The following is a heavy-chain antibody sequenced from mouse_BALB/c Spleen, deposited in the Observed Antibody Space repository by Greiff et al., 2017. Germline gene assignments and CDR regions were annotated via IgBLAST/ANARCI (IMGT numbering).Heavy chain of an antibody. CDR3: ATIYYYGSSPAWFAY. J-gene: IGHJ3*01. D-gene: IGHD1-1*01. Sequence: EVQLVESGGDLVKPGGSLKLSCAASGFTFSSYGMSWVRQTPDKRLEWVATISSGGSYTYYPDSVKGRFTISRDNAKNTLYLQMSSLKSEDTAMYYCATIYYYGSSPAWFAYWGQGTLDTVSA. CDR1: GFTFSSYG. CDR2: ISSGGSYT. V-gene: IGHV5-6*01.